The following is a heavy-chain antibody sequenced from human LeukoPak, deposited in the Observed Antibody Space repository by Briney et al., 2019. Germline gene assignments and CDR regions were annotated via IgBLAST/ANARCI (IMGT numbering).Heavy chain of an antibody. Sequence: GESLKISCKGSGYSLTTYWIGWVRQMPGKGLEWMGIIFPGDSDTICSPSFQAQVTISADKSISTAYLQWSSLKASDTAMYYCARRSSSSWTVDYWGQGTQVTVSS. V-gene: IGHV5-51*01. D-gene: IGHD6-13*01. CDR2: IFPGDSDT. J-gene: IGHJ4*02. CDR1: GYSLTTYW. CDR3: ARRSSSSWTVDY.